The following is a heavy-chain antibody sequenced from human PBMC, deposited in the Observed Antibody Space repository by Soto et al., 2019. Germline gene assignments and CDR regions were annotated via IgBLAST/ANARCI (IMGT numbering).Heavy chain of an antibody. CDR1: GFTFSKYP. V-gene: IGHV3-64*02. CDR2: ISSDGGTT. CDR3: ARGQIPYGLDV. J-gene: IGHJ6*02. Sequence: EVHLVESGEDLVQPGGSLRLSCAASGFTFSKYPMHWARQAPGKGLEYVSAISSDGGTTFYADSVRGRFTMSRDNLKNTLYLQMRSLRVEGMAVYYCARGQIPYGLDVWGQGTTVTVS.